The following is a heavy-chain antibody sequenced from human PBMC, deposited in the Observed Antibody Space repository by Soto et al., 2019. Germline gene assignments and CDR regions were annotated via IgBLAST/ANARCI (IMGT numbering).Heavy chain of an antibody. V-gene: IGHV3-23*01. CDR2: IRGSGGRT. J-gene: IGHJ4*02. CDR1: GFTFSSYA. Sequence: GGSLRLSCAASGFTFSSYAMGWVRQAPGKGLEWVSAIRGSGGRTYNAGSGKGRFTISGDNSKNTLYLQMNSLRAEDTAVYYCAKSTTYGSGSYRLGAFDYWGQGTLVTVSS. CDR3: AKSTTYGSGSYRLGAFDY. D-gene: IGHD3-10*01.